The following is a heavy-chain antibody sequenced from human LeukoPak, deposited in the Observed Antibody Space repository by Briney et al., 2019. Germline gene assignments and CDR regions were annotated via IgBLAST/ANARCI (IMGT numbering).Heavy chain of an antibody. CDR2: IIPIFGTA. D-gene: IGHD2-15*01. Sequence: SVKVSCKASGGTFSSYAISWVRQAPGQGLEWMGGIIPIFGTANYAQKFQGRVTITADESTSTAYMELRSLRSDDTAVYYCARGGQIYCSGGSCYPDYYYYYMDVWGKGTTVTVSS. J-gene: IGHJ6*03. CDR1: GGTFSSYA. V-gene: IGHV1-69*13. CDR3: ARGGQIYCSGGSCYPDYYYYYMDV.